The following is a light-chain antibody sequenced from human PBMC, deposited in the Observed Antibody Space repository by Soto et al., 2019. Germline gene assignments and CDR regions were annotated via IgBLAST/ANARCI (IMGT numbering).Light chain of an antibody. J-gene: IGLJ1*01. CDR3: SSYTSSSTLV. Sequence: QSALTQPASVSGSAGQSITISCTGTSSDVGGYKYVSWYQQHPGEAPKLMIYEVTNRPSGVSNRFSGSKSDNTASLTISGLQADYEADYYCSSYTSSSTLVFGTGTKLTVL. CDR2: EVT. V-gene: IGLV2-14*01. CDR1: SSDVGGYKY.